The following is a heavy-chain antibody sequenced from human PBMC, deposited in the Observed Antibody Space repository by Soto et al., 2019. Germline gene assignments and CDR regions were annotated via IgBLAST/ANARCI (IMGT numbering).Heavy chain of an antibody. J-gene: IGHJ4*02. CDR3: ARAANLDY. CDR2: IKQDGSEK. CDR1: GFTFITYW. V-gene: IGHV3-7*03. Sequence: EVQLVESGGGLVQPGGSLRLSCAASGFTFITYWMSWVRQAPGKGLEWVDNIKQDGSEKYYVDSVKGRFTISRDNAKNSLYLQMNSLRAEDTAVYYCARAANLDYWGQGTLVTVSS.